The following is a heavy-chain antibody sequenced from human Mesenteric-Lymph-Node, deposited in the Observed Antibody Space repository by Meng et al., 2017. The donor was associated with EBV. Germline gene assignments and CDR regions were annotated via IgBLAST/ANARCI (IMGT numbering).Heavy chain of an antibody. CDR1: GYTFTDYY. Sequence: QVHLVQFGDELKKPGASVRVSCKASGYTFTDYYLHWVRQAPGQGFEWMGRINPHSGDTHSAEKFQGRVTMTWDTSINTAYMELSGLTSDDTATFYCARAPTTVERQHYWGQGTLVTVSS. J-gene: IGHJ4*02. D-gene: IGHD4-23*01. V-gene: IGHV1-2*06. CDR3: ARAPTTVERQHY. CDR2: INPHSGDT.